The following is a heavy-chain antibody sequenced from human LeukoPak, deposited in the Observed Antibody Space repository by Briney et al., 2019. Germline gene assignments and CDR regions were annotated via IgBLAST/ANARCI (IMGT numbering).Heavy chain of an antibody. CDR3: AKEGAGIEGTGYFDN. CDR1: GFTFSSYA. V-gene: IGHV3-23*01. Sequence: PGGSLRLSCAASGFTFSSYAMSWVRQAQGKGLEWVSGISATGDDTYYANSVKGRFTISRDNSKNTLSLQMNSLRAEDTGVYYCAKEGAGIEGTGYFDNWGQGTLVTVSS. CDR2: ISATGDDT. D-gene: IGHD1-26*01. J-gene: IGHJ4*02.